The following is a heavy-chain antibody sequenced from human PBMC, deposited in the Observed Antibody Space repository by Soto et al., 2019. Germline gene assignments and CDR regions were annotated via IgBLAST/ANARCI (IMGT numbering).Heavy chain of an antibody. Sequence: QVQLLESGPGLVKPSQTLSLTCSVSGDSISTVDYFWAWIRQPPGQALEYIGYIYKIATTYYNPSFESRFAISLDTSKSQFSLNVTSVTAADTAVYFCARGRYCLTGRCFPNWFDSWGQGTLVTVSS. CDR2: IYKIATT. CDR1: GDSISTVDYF. CDR3: ARGRYCLTGRCFPNWFDS. V-gene: IGHV4-30-4*01. D-gene: IGHD2-15*01. J-gene: IGHJ5*01.